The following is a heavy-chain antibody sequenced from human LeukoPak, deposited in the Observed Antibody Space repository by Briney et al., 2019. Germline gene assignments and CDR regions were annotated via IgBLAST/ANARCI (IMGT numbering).Heavy chain of an antibody. CDR1: GFTFSNYA. Sequence: GGSLRLSCAATGFTFSNYAIHWGRQAPGKGLEWVAFVSDDGSRQHYADSVKGRFTISRDNSKNTLNLQMNSLRAEDTAVYYCVKDRTGTYTLDYWGQGTLVAVSS. CDR2: VSDDGSRQ. D-gene: IGHD3-10*01. V-gene: IGHV3-30-3*01. CDR3: VKDRTGTYTLDY. J-gene: IGHJ4*02.